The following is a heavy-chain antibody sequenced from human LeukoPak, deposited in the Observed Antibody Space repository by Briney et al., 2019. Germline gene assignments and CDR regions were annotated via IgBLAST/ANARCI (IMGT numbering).Heavy chain of an antibody. V-gene: IGHV1-46*01. Sequence: ASVKVSCKASGYTFTSYYMHWVRQAPGQGLEWMGVINPSGGSTSYAQKFQGRVTITRDTSTSTVYMELSSLRSEDTAVYYCARVSGSSWPTYYFDYWGHGTLVTVSS. J-gene: IGHJ4*01. D-gene: IGHD6-13*01. CDR2: INPSGGST. CDR3: ARVSGSSWPTYYFDY. CDR1: GYTFTSYY.